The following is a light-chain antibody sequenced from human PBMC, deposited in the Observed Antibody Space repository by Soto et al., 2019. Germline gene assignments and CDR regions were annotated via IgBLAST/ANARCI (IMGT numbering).Light chain of an antibody. CDR3: CSYVGNRIPL. Sequence: QSALTQPASVSGSPGQSITISCTGTSSDIGSFNLGSWYQHHPGKDPKLIFYEGNTRPSGVSNRFSGSKSGNTASLTISGLQAEDEADYYCCSYVGNRIPLVGGGTQLTVL. V-gene: IGLV2-23*01. CDR2: EGN. CDR1: SSDIGSFNL. J-gene: IGLJ2*01.